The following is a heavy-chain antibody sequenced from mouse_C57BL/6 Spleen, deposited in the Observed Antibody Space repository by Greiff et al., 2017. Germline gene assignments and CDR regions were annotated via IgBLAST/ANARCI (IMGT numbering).Heavy chain of an antibody. V-gene: IGHV14-1*01. CDR1: GFNIKDYY. J-gene: IGHJ4*01. CDR2: IDPEDGDT. CDR3: TTGDYSNYPLAMDY. D-gene: IGHD2-5*01. Sequence: EVQLQQSGAELVRPGASVKLSCTASGFNIKDYYMHWVKQRPEQGLEWIGRIDPEDGDTEYAPKFQGKATMPADTSSHTAYLQLSSLTSEDPAVYYCTTGDYSNYPLAMDYWGQGTSVTVSS.